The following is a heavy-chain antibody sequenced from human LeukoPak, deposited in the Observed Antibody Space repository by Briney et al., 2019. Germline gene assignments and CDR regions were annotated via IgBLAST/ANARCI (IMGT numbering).Heavy chain of an antibody. CDR2: IIPIFGTA. Sequence: SVKVSCKASGGTFSSYAISWVRQAPGQGLEWMGGIIPIFGTANYAQKFQGRVTITTDESTSTAYMELSSLRSEDTAVYYCARDKAVTTELTQYFQHWGQGTLVTVSS. CDR3: ARDKAVTTELTQYFQH. D-gene: IGHD4-11*01. J-gene: IGHJ1*01. V-gene: IGHV1-69*05. CDR1: GGTFSSYA.